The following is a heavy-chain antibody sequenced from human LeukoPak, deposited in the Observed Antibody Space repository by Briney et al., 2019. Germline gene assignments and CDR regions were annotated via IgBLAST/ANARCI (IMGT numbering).Heavy chain of an antibody. CDR2: IYYSGST. CDR3: ARYGTTGRPYYYYGMDV. V-gene: IGHV4-34*01. Sequence: SETLSLTCAVYGGSFSGYYWSWIRQPPGKGLEWIGYIYYSGSTYYNPSLKSRVTISVDTSKNQFSLKLSSVTAADTAVYYCARYGTTGRPYYYYGMDVWGQGTTVTVSS. D-gene: IGHD1-1*01. J-gene: IGHJ6*02. CDR1: GGSFSGYY.